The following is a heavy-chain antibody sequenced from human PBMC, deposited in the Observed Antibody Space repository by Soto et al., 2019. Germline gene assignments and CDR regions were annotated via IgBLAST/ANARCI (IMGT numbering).Heavy chain of an antibody. Sequence: QVHLVQSGPEVKKPGASVKVSCKASGYTFNTYGITWVRQAPGQGLEWMAWINAYNGNRIYAQNFQGRVTVSTDTSTSPSFIELMRLTYDTTALYFVTIDRDRVAGIGGLGTMVTVSS. V-gene: IGHV1-18*01. CDR2: INAYNGNR. CDR3: TIDRDRVAGI. D-gene: IGHD2-15*01. J-gene: IGHJ3*02. CDR1: GYTFNTYG.